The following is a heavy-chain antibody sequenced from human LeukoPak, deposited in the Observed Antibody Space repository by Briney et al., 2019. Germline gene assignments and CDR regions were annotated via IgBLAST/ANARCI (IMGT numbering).Heavy chain of an antibody. D-gene: IGHD1-26*01. Sequence: GGSLRLSCAASGFTFSSYGMHWVRQAPGKGLEWVAFIRYDGSNKYYADSVKGRFTISRDNSKNTLYLQMNSLRAEDTAVYYCAKVGYSGSYYDYYYYYMDVWGKGTTVTISS. CDR2: IRYDGSNK. V-gene: IGHV3-30*02. CDR3: AKVGYSGSYYDYYYYYMDV. CDR1: GFTFSSYG. J-gene: IGHJ6*03.